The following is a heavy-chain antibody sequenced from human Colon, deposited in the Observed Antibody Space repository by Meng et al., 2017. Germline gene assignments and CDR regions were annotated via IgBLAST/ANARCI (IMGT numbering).Heavy chain of an antibody. D-gene: IGHD3-22*01. Sequence: QVQLQESVPGLVKPSQTLSLTGTVAGDSISSGNHYWSWSRQPPGKGLEWIGYFYFSGNTYYNPSLKSRVTISVDTSKNQFSLNLRSVTAADTAVYYCARYYYDSSGVTYFDPWGQGTLVTVSS. CDR3: ARYYYDSSGVTYFDP. CDR1: GDSISSGNHY. CDR2: FYFSGNT. J-gene: IGHJ5*02. V-gene: IGHV4-30-4*01.